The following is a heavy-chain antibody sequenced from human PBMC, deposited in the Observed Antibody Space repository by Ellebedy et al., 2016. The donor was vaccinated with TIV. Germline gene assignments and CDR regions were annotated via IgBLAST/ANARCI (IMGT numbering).Heavy chain of an antibody. CDR2: IYTSGST. J-gene: IGHJ6*02. CDR1: GGSISSYY. V-gene: IGHV4-4*07. Sequence: GSLRLSXTVSGGSISSYYWSWIRQPAGKGLEWIGRIYTSGSTNYNPSLKSRVTMSVDTSKNQFSLKLSSVTAADTAVYYCAELKTATYGMDVWGQGTTVTVSS. CDR3: AELKTATYGMDV. D-gene: IGHD5-18*01.